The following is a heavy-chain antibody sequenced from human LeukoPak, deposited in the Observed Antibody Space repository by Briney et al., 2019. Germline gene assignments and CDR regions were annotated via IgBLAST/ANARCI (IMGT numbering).Heavy chain of an antibody. CDR3: ARERANYLGAAGRMDY. V-gene: IGHV1-18*01. D-gene: IGHD6-13*01. CDR1: GYTFTSYG. Sequence: GASVKVSCKASGYTFTSYGISWVRQAPGQGLEWMGWISAYNGNTNYAQKLQGRVTMTTDTSTSTAYMELRSLRSDDTAVYYCARERANYLGAAGRMDYWGQGTLVTVSS. CDR2: ISAYNGNT. J-gene: IGHJ4*02.